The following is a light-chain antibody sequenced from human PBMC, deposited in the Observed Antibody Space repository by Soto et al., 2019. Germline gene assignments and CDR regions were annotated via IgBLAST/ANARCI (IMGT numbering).Light chain of an antibody. Sequence: IVLTQSPGTLSLSPGERATLSCRASQSVSSNLVWYQQKPGQAPRLLIYGASSRATGIPDRFSGSGSGTEFTLTISSLQAEDFVVYCCQQYNSSPQTFGQGTKVDIK. CDR3: QQYNSSPQT. CDR1: QSVSSN. V-gene: IGKV3D-15*01. CDR2: GAS. J-gene: IGKJ1*01.